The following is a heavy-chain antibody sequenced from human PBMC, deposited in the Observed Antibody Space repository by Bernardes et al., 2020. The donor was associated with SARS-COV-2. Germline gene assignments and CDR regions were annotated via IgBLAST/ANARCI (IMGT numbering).Heavy chain of an antibody. CDR2: ISAYSGNT. CDR1: GYTFAHFG. V-gene: IGHV1-18*04. J-gene: IGHJ6*04. Sequence: ASVKVSCKASGYTFAHFGISWVRQAPGQGLEWMGGISAYSGNTNYAQRFQDRVIVTTDTSTNTAYMELRSLRSDDSATYFCARADGTTPYFYDYGLDVWGKGTTVTVSS. CDR3: ARADGTTPYFYDYGLDV.